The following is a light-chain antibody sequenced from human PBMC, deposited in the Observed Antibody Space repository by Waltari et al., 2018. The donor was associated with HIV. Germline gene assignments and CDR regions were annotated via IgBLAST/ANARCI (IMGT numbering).Light chain of an antibody. CDR1: QSISSW. CDR3: QRYNTYPYT. J-gene: IGKJ2*01. Sequence: DIQMTQSPSTLSASVGDRVTITCRASQSISSWLAWYQQKPVTAPKLLIYKASTLESGVPERFSGSGSGTEFTLPISSLQPDDFATYYCQRYNTYPYTFGQGTKLE. CDR2: KAS. V-gene: IGKV1-5*03.